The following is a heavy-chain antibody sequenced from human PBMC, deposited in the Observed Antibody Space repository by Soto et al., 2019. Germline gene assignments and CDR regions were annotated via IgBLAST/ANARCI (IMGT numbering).Heavy chain of an antibody. CDR1: GFTFSSYG. CDR3: AKDRRDGYNHNWFDP. D-gene: IGHD5-12*01. V-gene: IGHV3-30*18. Sequence: QVQLVESGGGVVQPGRSLRLSCAASGFTFSSYGMHWVRQAPGKGLEWVAVISYDGSNKYYADSVKGRFTISRDNSKNTLYLQMNSLRAEDTAVYYCAKDRRDGYNHNWFDPWGQGTLVTVSS. J-gene: IGHJ5*02. CDR2: ISYDGSNK.